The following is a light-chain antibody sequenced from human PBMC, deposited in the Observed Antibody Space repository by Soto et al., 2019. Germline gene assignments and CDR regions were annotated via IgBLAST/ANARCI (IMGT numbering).Light chain of an antibody. CDR2: AAS. V-gene: IGKV3-20*01. CDR3: QQYGNSPPKYT. CDR1: QSVSSSY. J-gene: IGKJ2*01. Sequence: EIVLTQSPGTLSLSPGERATLSCRASQSVSSSYLAWYQQKPGQAPRLLIYAASSSATGIPDRFSGSGCGTDFDFTINRREPEDFAVYYCQQYGNSPPKYTFGQGTKLEIK.